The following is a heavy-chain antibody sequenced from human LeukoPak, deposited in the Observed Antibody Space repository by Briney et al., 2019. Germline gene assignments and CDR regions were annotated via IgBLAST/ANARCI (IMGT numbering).Heavy chain of an antibody. J-gene: IGHJ6*03. CDR3: ARNQVTMVRGVNFYYYYMDV. CDR1: GFTFSSYS. D-gene: IGHD3-10*01. V-gene: IGHV3-21*01. CDR2: ISSSSSYI. Sequence: GGSLRLSCAASGFTFSSYSMDWVRQAPGKGLEWVSSISSSSSYIYYADSVKGRFTISRDNAKNSLYLQMNSLRAEDTAVYYCARNQVTMVRGVNFYYYYMDVWGKGTTVTVSS.